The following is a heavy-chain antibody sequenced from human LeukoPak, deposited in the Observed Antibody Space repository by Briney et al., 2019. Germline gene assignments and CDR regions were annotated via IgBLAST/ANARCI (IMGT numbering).Heavy chain of an antibody. J-gene: IGHJ6*02. D-gene: IGHD5-12*01. CDR1: GFTFRDYA. Sequence: GGSLRLSCAASGFTFRDYAMSWVRQAPGKGLEWVSTISGSGGSTYYADSVKGRFTISRDNSKNTLYLQMNSLRAEDTAVYYCARGKDSGYDKDYYYYGMDVWGQGTTVTVSS. V-gene: IGHV3-23*01. CDR2: ISGSGGST. CDR3: ARGKDSGYDKDYYYYGMDV.